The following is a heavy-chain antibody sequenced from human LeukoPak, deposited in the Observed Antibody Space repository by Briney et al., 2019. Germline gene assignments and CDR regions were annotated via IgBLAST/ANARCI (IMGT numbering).Heavy chain of an antibody. CDR2: IYYSGST. CDR1: GGSISSSSYY. V-gene: IGHV4-39*07. J-gene: IGHJ6*03. Sequence: PSETLSLTCTVSGGSISSSSYYWGWIRQPPGKGLEWIGSIYYSGSTYYNPSLKSRVTISVDTSKNQFSLKLSSVTAADTAVYYCARINAANYYYYYYYMDVWGKGTTVTVSS. D-gene: IGHD1-1*01. CDR3: ARINAANYYYYYYYMDV.